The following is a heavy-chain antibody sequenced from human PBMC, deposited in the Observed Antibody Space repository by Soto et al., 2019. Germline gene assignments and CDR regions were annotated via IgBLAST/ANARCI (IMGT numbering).Heavy chain of an antibody. CDR1: GYSFTGYC. Sequence: ASVKVSCKASGYSFTGYCISWVRQAPGQGLEWMGWISAYNGNTNYAQKLQGRVTMTTDTSTSTAYMELRSLRSDDTAVYYCAAGLLGAKLPDAFDYWGQGTMVTVSS. CDR3: AAGLLGAKLPDAFDY. CDR2: ISAYNGNT. D-gene: IGHD1-26*01. V-gene: IGHV1-18*04. J-gene: IGHJ3*01.